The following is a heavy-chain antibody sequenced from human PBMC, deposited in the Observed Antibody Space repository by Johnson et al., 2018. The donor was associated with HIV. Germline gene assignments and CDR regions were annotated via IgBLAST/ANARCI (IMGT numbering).Heavy chain of an antibody. Sequence: EVQLVESGGGLVQPGGSLRLACAASGFTFSNSDMHWVRKIAGGRLEWVSGIDTTGHTIYAGSVTGRFTISRENAKNSLYLQVNSLRAGDTALYYCARGSYDGDAFDIWGQGTVVTVSS. J-gene: IGHJ3*02. CDR3: ARGSYDGDAFDI. V-gene: IGHV3-13*01. D-gene: IGHD1-26*01. CDR1: GFTFSNSD. CDR2: IDTTGHT.